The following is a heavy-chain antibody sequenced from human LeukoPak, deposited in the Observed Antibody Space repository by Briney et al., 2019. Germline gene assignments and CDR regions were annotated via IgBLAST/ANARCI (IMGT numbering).Heavy chain of an antibody. Sequence: GGSLRLSCAASGFTFSNYAMNWVRQAPGKGLEWVSVIYSGGSTYYADSVKGRFTISRDNSKNTLYLQMNSLRAEDTAVYYCAKVYDWNYLRISYWGQGTLVTVPS. D-gene: IGHD1-7*01. J-gene: IGHJ4*02. CDR1: GFTFSNYA. CDR2: IYSGGST. V-gene: IGHV3-23*03. CDR3: AKVYDWNYLRISY.